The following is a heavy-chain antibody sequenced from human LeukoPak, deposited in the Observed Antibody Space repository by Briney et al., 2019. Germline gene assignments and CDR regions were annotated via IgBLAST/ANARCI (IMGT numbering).Heavy chain of an antibody. CDR3: ASRPVVATYLDH. CDR2: IYSGGST. V-gene: IGHV3-53*01. CDR1: GLTVSYNY. D-gene: IGHD3-22*01. J-gene: IGHJ4*02. Sequence: GGSLRLSCAASGLTVSYNYMSWVRQAPGKGLEWVSVIYSGGSTYYADSVKGRFTISRDNSRNTLYLQLNSLRAEDTAVYYCASRPVVATYLDHWGQGTLVTVSS.